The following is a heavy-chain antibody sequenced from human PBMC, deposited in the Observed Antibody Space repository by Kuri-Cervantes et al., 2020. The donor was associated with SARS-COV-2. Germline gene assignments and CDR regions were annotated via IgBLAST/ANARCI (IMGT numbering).Heavy chain of an antibody. Sequence: GESLKISCAASGFTFDDYGMSWVRQAPGKGLEWVSGINWNGGSTGYADSVKGRFTISRDNAKNSLYLQMNSLRAEDTALYYCAKFRYSGSYYDFDYWGQGTLVTVSS. CDR3: AKFRYSGSYYDFDY. CDR1: GFTFDDYG. D-gene: IGHD1-26*01. CDR2: INWNGGST. V-gene: IGHV3-20*04. J-gene: IGHJ4*02.